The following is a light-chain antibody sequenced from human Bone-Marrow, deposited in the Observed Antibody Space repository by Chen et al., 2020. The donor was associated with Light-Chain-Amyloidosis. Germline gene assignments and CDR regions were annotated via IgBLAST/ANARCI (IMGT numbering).Light chain of an antibody. CDR2: EVT. J-gene: IGLJ1*01. V-gene: IGLV2-14*01. Sequence: QSALTQPASVSGSPGQSITISCTGTSSDVGGDNHVSWYQQHPDKAPKHMIYEVTNRPSWVPDRFSGSKSDSTASLTISGLQTEDEADYFGSSYTITNTHVFGSGTRVTVL. CDR1: SSDVGGDNH. CDR3: SSYTITNTHV.